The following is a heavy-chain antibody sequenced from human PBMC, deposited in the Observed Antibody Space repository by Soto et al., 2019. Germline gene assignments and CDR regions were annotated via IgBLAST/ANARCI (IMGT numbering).Heavy chain of an antibody. CDR2: IIPIFGTA. D-gene: IGHD4-4*01. CDR3: ATEDDYSNHYYYYYGMDV. CDR1: GGTFSSYS. Sequence: QVQLVQSGAEVKKPGSSVKVSCKASGGTFSSYSISWVRQAPGQGLEWMGGIIPIFGTANYAQKFQGRVTITAEESTSTAYMELSSLRSEDTAVYYCATEDDYSNHYYYYYGMDVWGQGTTVTVSS. V-gene: IGHV1-69*01. J-gene: IGHJ6*02.